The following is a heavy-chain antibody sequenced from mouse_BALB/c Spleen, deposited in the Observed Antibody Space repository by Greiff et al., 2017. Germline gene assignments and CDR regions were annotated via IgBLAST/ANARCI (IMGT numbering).Heavy chain of an antibody. V-gene: IGHV5-17*02. J-gene: IGHJ2*01. CDR1: GFTFSSFG. D-gene: IGHD1-1*01. CDR2: ISRGRSTT. Sequence: EVQLVESGGGLVQPGGSRKLSCAASGFTFSSFGMHWVRQAPEKGLEWVAYISRGRSTTYYADTVKVRFTISGDNPKNTLFLQMTSLRSEDTAMYYCARRYGSSYCGNWGRGTTLTGSA. CDR3: ARRYGSSYCGN.